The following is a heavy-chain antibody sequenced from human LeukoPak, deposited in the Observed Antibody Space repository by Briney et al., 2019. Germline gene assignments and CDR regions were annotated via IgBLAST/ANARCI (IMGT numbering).Heavy chain of an antibody. Sequence: PGGSLRLSCAASGFTFSSSWMPWVRQAPGKGLVWVSRINSDGSSTTYADSVKGRFTISRDNAKNTLYLQMNSLRAEDTAVYYCARVQYYGSGSYYNWFDPWGQGTLVTVSS. CDR3: ARVQYYGSGSYYNWFDP. J-gene: IGHJ5*02. V-gene: IGHV3-74*01. D-gene: IGHD3-10*01. CDR1: GFTFSSSW. CDR2: INSDGSST.